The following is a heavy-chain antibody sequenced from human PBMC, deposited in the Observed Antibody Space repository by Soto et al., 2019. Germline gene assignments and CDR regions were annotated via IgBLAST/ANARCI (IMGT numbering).Heavy chain of an antibody. V-gene: IGHV1-2*02. J-gene: IGHJ4*02. D-gene: IGHD6-19*01. CDR2: INPTSGGT. CDR1: GYTFTDYY. CDR3: SRASAVAGGSSNSLPNDY. Sequence: QVQLVQSGAEVKKPGASVKVSCKASGYTFTDYYIHWVRQAPGQGLEWMGWINPTSGGTSYAHNFQGRVIMTRDTSISAAYMELSRLSSDDTAVYYCSRASAVAGGSSNSLPNDYWGQGTLVTVSS.